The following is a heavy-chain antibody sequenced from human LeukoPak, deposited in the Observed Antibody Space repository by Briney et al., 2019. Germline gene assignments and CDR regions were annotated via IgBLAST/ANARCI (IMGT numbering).Heavy chain of an antibody. Sequence: GRSLRLSCAASGFTFSSYAMHWVRQAPGKGLEWVAVISYDGSNKYYADSVKGRFTISRDNSKNTLYLQMNSLRAEDTAVYYCAKDGPSDYYGSGSGYFDYWGQGTLVTVSS. J-gene: IGHJ4*02. D-gene: IGHD3-10*01. CDR1: GFTFSSYA. V-gene: IGHV3-30-3*01. CDR2: ISYDGSNK. CDR3: AKDGPSDYYGSGSGYFDY.